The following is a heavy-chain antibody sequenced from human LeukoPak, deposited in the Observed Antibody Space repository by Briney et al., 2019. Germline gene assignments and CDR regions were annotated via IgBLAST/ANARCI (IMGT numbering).Heavy chain of an antibody. D-gene: IGHD5-18*01. J-gene: IGHJ4*02. CDR3: AKGVDTPMVMYY. Sequence: SGGSLRLSCAASGFTFSSYGMHWVRQAPGKGLEWVAFIRYDGSNKYYADSVKGRFTISRDNSKNTLYLQMNSLRAEDTAVYYCAKGVDTPMVMYYWGQGTLVTVSS. CDR1: GFTFSSYG. V-gene: IGHV3-30*02. CDR2: IRYDGSNK.